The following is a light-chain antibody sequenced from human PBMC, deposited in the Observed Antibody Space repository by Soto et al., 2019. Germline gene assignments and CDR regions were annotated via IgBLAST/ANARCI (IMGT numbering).Light chain of an antibody. J-gene: IGKJ2*01. CDR1: QSISNN. V-gene: IGKV3-15*01. Sequence: EIVLTQSPDTLSVSPGERATLSCRASQSISNNLAWYQQKLGQPPRLLIYRASTRATGVPDRFSGSGSVTEFTLTISSLLSEDFAVYYCQEYKNWPPLYTFGQGTKLEI. CDR2: RAS. CDR3: QEYKNWPPLYT.